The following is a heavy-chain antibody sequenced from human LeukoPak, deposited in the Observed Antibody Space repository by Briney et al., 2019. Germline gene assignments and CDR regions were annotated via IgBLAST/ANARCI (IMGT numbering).Heavy chain of an antibody. D-gene: IGHD4-23*01. V-gene: IGHV4-4*09. Sequence: SETLSLTCTVSGGSISSYYWSWIRQPPGKGLEWIGYIYHSGSTDYNPSLTSRVTISVDTSKSQFSLKLTSVTAADTAVYYCATLTTVVTAYYFDHWGQGTLVTVSS. CDR1: GGSISSYY. CDR3: ATLTTVVTAYYFDH. J-gene: IGHJ4*02. CDR2: IYHSGST.